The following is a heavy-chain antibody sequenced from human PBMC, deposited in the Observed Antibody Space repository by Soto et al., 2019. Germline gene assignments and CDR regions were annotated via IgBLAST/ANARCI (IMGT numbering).Heavy chain of an antibody. Sequence: GASLKISCKGSGYNVAGYWISWVRQMPGKGLELMGIIYPSDSDTRYRPTFQGQVTISADKSISSAYLQWSSLRASDTAMYYCARGGVSTRTFDYWGQGTPVTVSS. V-gene: IGHV5-51*01. CDR3: ARGGVSTRTFDY. CDR2: IYPSDSDT. J-gene: IGHJ4*02. CDR1: GYNVAGYW. D-gene: IGHD3-3*01.